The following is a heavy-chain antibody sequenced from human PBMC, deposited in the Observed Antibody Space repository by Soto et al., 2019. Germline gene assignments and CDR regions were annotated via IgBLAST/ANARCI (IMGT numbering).Heavy chain of an antibody. J-gene: IGHJ4*02. Sequence: ETLSLTCTVSGGSISSSSYYWGWIRQPPGKGLEWIGSIYYSGSTYYNPSLKSRVTISVDTSKNQFSLKLSSVTAADTAVYYCARHVVVVAAFDYWGQGTLVTVSS. D-gene: IGHD2-15*01. CDR2: IYYSGST. V-gene: IGHV4-39*01. CDR3: ARHVVVVAAFDY. CDR1: GGSISSSSYY.